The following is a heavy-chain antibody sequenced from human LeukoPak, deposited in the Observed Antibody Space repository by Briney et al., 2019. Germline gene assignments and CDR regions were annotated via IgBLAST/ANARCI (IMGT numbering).Heavy chain of an antibody. D-gene: IGHD3-9*01. CDR1: GFTFSSYG. CDR2: ISYDGSNK. V-gene: IGHV3-30*03. Sequence: GGSLRLSCAASGFTFSSYGMHWGRQAPGKVVEWGAVISYDGSNKYYADSVKGGFTISRDNSKNTLYLQMNSLRADDTAIYYCARGTYYNTLTGFRGRILGLDYWGQGTLVTVSS. J-gene: IGHJ4*02. CDR3: ARGTYYNTLTGFRGRILGLDY.